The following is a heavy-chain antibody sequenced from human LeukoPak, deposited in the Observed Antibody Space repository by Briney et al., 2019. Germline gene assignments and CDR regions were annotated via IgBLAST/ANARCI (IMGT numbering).Heavy chain of an antibody. D-gene: IGHD3-10*01. CDR1: GFTFSDYY. Sequence: GGSLRLSCAASGFTFSDYYMSWIRQAPGKGLEWVSHISSSSSYTNYADSVKGRFTISRDNAKNSLYLQVNSLRAEDTAVYYCARDSRDMVRGANPDYWGQGTLVTVSS. J-gene: IGHJ4*02. CDR2: ISSSSSYT. CDR3: ARDSRDMVRGANPDY. V-gene: IGHV3-11*06.